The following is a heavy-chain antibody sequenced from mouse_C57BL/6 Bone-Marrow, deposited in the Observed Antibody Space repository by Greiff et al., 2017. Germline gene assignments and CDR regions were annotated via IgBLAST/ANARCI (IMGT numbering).Heavy chain of an antibody. J-gene: IGHJ4*01. D-gene: IGHD1-1*01. CDR3: ARHPGSTSYAMDD. V-gene: IGHV5-12*01. Sequence: EVKLVESGGGLVQPGGSLKLSCAASGFTFSDYYMYWVRQTPEQRLEWVAYISNGGGSTYYPDTVKGRFTISTDKAKNTVYLQISRLKSEDTAMDDGARHPGSTSYAMDDWGQGTSVTVSS. CDR1: GFTFSDYY. CDR2: ISNGGGST.